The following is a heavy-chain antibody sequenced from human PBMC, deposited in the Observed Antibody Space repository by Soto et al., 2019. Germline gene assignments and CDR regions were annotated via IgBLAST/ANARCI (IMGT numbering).Heavy chain of an antibody. CDR1: GGSISSSSYY. Sequence: PSETLSLTCTVSGGSISSSSYYWGWIRQPPGKGLEWIGSIYYSGSTYYNPSLKSRVTISVDTSKNQFSLKLSSVTAADTAVYYCARHRGVDRIGWFDPWGQGTLVTVSS. D-gene: IGHD2-15*01. CDR3: ARHRGVDRIGWFDP. V-gene: IGHV4-39*01. J-gene: IGHJ5*02. CDR2: IYYSGST.